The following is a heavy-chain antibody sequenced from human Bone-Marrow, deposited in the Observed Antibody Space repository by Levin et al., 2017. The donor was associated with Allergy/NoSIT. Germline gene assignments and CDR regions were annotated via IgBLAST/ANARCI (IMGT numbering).Heavy chain of an antibody. Sequence: GESLKISCAASGFTFSNYWMSWVRQAPGKGLEWVANIKEDGSERHYVDSVRGRFTISRDNARNSLYLQMNSLRAEDSAVYYCARDLHKTIFGVVTDYYSGMDVWGQGTTVTVS. CDR1: GFTFSNYW. CDR2: IKEDGSER. V-gene: IGHV3-7*01. CDR3: ARDLHKTIFGVVTDYYSGMDV. J-gene: IGHJ6*02. D-gene: IGHD3-3*01.